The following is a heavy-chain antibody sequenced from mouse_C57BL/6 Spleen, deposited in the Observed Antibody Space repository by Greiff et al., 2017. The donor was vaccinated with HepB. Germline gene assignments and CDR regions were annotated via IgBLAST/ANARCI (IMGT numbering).Heavy chain of an antibody. CDR2: ISSGGSYT. J-gene: IGHJ2*01. CDR1: GFTFSSYG. CDR3: ARLGYSKRYFDY. D-gene: IGHD2-5*01. V-gene: IGHV5-6*01. Sequence: EVKLMESGGDLVKPGGSLKLSCAASGFTFSSYGMSWVRQTPDKRLEWVATISSGGSYTYYPDSVKGRFTISRDNAKNTLYLQMSSLKSEDTAMYYCARLGYSKRYFDYWGQGTTPTVSS.